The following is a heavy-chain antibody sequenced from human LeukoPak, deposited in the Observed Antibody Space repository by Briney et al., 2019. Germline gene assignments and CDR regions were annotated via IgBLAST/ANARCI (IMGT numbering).Heavy chain of an antibody. J-gene: IGHJ5*02. Sequence: PGGSLRLSCAASGFTFSSYSMNWVRQAPGKGLEWVSSISSSSSYIYYADSVRGRFTISRDNAKNSLYLQMNSLRAEDTAVYYCAGGPVAAVTNWFDPWGQGTLVTVSS. CDR1: GFTFSSYS. CDR2: ISSSSSYI. V-gene: IGHV3-21*01. D-gene: IGHD2-15*01. CDR3: AGGPVAAVTNWFDP.